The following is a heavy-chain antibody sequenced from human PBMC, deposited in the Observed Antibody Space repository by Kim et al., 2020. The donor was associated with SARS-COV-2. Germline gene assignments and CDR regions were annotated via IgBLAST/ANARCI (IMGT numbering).Heavy chain of an antibody. J-gene: IGHJ4*02. CDR1: GGSFSGYY. V-gene: IGHV4-34*01. CDR2: INHSGSP. CDR3: ARGYCSGGSCLIDY. D-gene: IGHD2-15*01. Sequence: SETLSLTCAVYGGSFSGYYWSWIRQPPGKGLEWIGEINHSGSPNYNPSLKSRVTISVDTSKNQFSLKLSSVTAADTAVYYCARGYCSGGSCLIDYWGQGT.